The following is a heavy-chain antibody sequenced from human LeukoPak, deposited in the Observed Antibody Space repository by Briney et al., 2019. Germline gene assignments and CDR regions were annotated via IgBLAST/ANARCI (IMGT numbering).Heavy chain of an antibody. CDR1: GRSISSSSYY. CDR2: IYYSGST. D-gene: IGHD6-6*01. CDR3: ARGPDEYSSSSALDWFDP. J-gene: IGHJ5*02. V-gene: IGHV4-39*07. Sequence: PSETLSLTCTLSGRSISSSSYYWGWIRQPPGKGLEWIGSIYYSGSTYYNPSLKSRVTISVDTSKNQFSLKLSSVTAADTAVYYCARGPDEYSSSSALDWFDPWGQGTLVTVSS.